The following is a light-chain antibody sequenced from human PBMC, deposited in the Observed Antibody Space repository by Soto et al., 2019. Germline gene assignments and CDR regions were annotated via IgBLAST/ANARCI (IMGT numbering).Light chain of an antibody. CDR1: SSDVGTYNY. Sequence: QSALTQPASVSGSPGQSITISCTGTSSDVGTYNYVYWYQQHPGKAPKVMIYDVSNRPSGVSNRFSGSKSGNTASLTISGLQAEDEADYYCSSYTGSSTSVIFGGGTKLTVL. V-gene: IGLV2-14*03. CDR2: DVS. CDR3: SSYTGSSTSVI. J-gene: IGLJ2*01.